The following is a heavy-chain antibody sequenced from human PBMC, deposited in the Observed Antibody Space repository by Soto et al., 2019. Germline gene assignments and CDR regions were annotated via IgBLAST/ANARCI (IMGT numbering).Heavy chain of an antibody. V-gene: IGHV3-23*01. D-gene: IGHD6-19*01. CDR1: VFTFSSYA. CDR3: ANLHPPRQWRPQWDY. Sequence: PGGSLRLSCASSVFTFSSYAMSWVRQAPGKGLEWVSAISGSGGSTYYADSVKGRFTISRDNSKNTLYLQMNSLRAEDTAVYYCANLHPPRQWRPQWDYWGQGTLVTVSS. CDR2: ISGSGGST. J-gene: IGHJ4*02.